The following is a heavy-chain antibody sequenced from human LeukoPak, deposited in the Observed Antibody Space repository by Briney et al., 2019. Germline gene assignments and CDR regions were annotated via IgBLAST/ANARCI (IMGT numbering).Heavy chain of an antibody. CDR2: INASGTT. Sequence: SQTLSLTCTVSGGSINSYFWSWIRQPAGKGLEWIGRINASGTTNYNPSLKSRVTMSVDTSKNQVSLKLSYVTAADTAVYYCARQLASADYWGQGTLVTVSS. V-gene: IGHV4-4*07. CDR1: GGSINSYF. CDR3: ARQLASADY. J-gene: IGHJ4*02. D-gene: IGHD3-3*02.